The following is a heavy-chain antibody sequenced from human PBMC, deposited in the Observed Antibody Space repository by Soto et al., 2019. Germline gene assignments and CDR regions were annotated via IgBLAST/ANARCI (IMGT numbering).Heavy chain of an antibody. J-gene: IGHJ4*02. D-gene: IGHD3-10*01. CDR3: ATEDSRLWFANDS. CDR1: GFTFSSYG. V-gene: IGHV3-48*01. CDR2: ISSSSSTI. Sequence: EVQLVESGGGLVQPGGSLRLSCAASGFTFSSYGMNWVRQAPGKGLEWVSYISSSSSTIYYADSVKGRFTISRDNAKNALYLKMNGLRAEDTAVYSCATEDSRLWFANDSWGQGTLVTVSS.